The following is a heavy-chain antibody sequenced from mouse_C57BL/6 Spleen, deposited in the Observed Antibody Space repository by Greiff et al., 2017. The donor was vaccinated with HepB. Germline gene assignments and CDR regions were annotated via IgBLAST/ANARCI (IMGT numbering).Heavy chain of an antibody. Sequence: EVQLQESGPELVKPGASVKISCKASGYSFTGYYMNWVKQSPEKSLEWIGEINPSTGGTTYNQKFKAKATLTVDKSSSTAYMQLKSLTSEDSAVYYCARGGEGYWGQGTTLTVSS. CDR1: GYSFTGYY. CDR3: ARGGEGY. CDR2: INPSTGGT. V-gene: IGHV1-42*01. J-gene: IGHJ2*01.